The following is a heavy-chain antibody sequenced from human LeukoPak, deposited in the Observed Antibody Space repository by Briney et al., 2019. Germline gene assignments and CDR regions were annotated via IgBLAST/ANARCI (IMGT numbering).Heavy chain of an antibody. CDR2: ISYDGSNK. Sequence: PGGSLRLSCAASGFTFSSYAMHWVRQAPGKGLEWVAVISYDGSNKYYADSVKGRFTISRDNSKNTLYLQMNSLRAEDTAVYYCARDPRLWFGESDLDYWGQGTLVNVSS. CDR1: GFTFSSYA. J-gene: IGHJ4*02. CDR3: ARDPRLWFGESDLDY. V-gene: IGHV3-30*04. D-gene: IGHD3-10*01.